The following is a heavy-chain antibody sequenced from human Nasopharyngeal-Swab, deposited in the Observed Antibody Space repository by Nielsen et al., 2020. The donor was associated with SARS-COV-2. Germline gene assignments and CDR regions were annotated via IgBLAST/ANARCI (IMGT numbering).Heavy chain of an antibody. CDR2: IIPIFGTA. V-gene: IGHV1-69*06. CDR1: GGTFSSYA. D-gene: IGHD3-3*01. CDR3: ARDKGLRFLEWLPLKGFTGWFDP. J-gene: IGHJ5*02. Sequence: SVKVSCKASGGTFSSYAISWVRQAPGQGLEWMGGIIPIFGTANYAQRFQGRVTITADKSTSTAYMELSSLRSEDTAVYYCARDKGLRFLEWLPLKGFTGWFDPWGQGTLVTVS.